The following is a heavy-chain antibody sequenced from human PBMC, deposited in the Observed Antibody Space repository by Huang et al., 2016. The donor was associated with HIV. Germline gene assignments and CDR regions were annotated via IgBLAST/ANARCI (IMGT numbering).Heavy chain of an antibody. CDR3: AREGQNWLGKPFGALAF. J-gene: IGHJ4*03. CDR2: IIPRFGLT. Sequence: QAQLVQSGAAVMKPGSSVRVSCKASGVSFSCYAFSWVRRAPGQGLDWMGVIIPRFGLTNDAPGLQGRVTISADKSSNTGYLELTSLRSGDTAVYYCAREGQNWLGKPFGALAFWGQGTEVIVSS. V-gene: IGHV1-69*10. D-gene: IGHD3-16*01. CDR1: GVSFSCYA.